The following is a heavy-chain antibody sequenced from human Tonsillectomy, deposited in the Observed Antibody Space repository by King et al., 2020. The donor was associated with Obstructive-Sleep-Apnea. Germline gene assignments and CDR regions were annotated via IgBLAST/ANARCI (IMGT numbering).Heavy chain of an antibody. D-gene: IGHD3-22*01. CDR1: GFTFSDYY. CDR3: ARDYYDSSGYSGY. V-gene: IGHV3-11*06. Sequence: VQLVESGGGLVKPGGSLRLSCAASGFTFSDYYMSWIRQAPGKGREWVSYISSSSSYTNYADSVKGRFTISRNNAKNSLYLQINSLRAEDTDVYYCARDYYDSSGYSGYWGQGTLVTVSS. J-gene: IGHJ4*02. CDR2: ISSSSSYT.